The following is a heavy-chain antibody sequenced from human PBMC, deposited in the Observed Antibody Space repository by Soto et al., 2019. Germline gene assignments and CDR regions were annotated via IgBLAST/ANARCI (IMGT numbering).Heavy chain of an antibody. CDR2: ISYDGSNE. V-gene: IGHV3-30*18. J-gene: IGHJ4*02. CDR1: GFIFSTYG. CDR3: TKEYIVGTTWGYFES. Sequence: VQLVESGGGVVQPGGSLRLSCEASGFIFSTYGMHWVRQAPGKGLEWVAHISYDGSNEHYADSVKGRFTVSRDNAKNTLSLQQTSLRSEDTAVYYCTKEYIVGTTWGYFESWGQGTLVTVSS. D-gene: IGHD1-26*01.